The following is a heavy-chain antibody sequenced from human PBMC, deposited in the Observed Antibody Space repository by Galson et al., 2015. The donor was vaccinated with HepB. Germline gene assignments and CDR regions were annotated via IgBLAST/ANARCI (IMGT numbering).Heavy chain of an antibody. J-gene: IGHJ6*02. D-gene: IGHD3-9*01. CDR2: ISAYNGNT. Sequence: SVKVSCKASGYTFTSYGISWVRQAPGQGLEWMGWISAYNGNTNYAQKLQGRVTMTTDTSTSTAYMELRSLRSDDTAVYYCARVDYNILTGRDYYGMDVWGQGTTVTVSS. V-gene: IGHV1-18*01. CDR3: ARVDYNILTGRDYYGMDV. CDR1: GYTFTSYG.